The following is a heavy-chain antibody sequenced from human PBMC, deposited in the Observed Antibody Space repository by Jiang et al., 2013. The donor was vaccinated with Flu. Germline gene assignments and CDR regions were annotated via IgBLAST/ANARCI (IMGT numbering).Heavy chain of an antibody. CDR3: ARGGRWVQPLVTFST. CDR1: EDTFSSYG. D-gene: IGHD5-18*01. V-gene: IGHV1-69*01. Sequence: GAEVKKPGSSVKLSCKASEDTFSSYGINWVRQAPGQGLEWMGGIIPIFGTEDYAQKFQGRVSITVDASTSTAYLELNSLRSEDTAVYYCARGGRWVQPLVTFSTWGQGTLGPPSP. CDR2: IIPIFGTE. J-gene: IGHJ4*02.